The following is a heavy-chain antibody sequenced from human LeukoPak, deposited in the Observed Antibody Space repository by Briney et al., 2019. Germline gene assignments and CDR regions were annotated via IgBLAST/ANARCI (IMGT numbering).Heavy chain of an antibody. Sequence: PSETLSLTCAVSGGSVSSGGYSWSWIRQPPGKGLEWIGYIYHSGSTYYNPSLKSRVTISVDRFKNQFSLKLSSVTAADTAVYYCARPVRGYSYGLSHNWFDPWGQGTLVTVSS. V-gene: IGHV4-30-2*01. D-gene: IGHD5-18*01. J-gene: IGHJ5*02. CDR1: GGSVSSGGYS. CDR2: IYHSGST. CDR3: ARPVRGYSYGLSHNWFDP.